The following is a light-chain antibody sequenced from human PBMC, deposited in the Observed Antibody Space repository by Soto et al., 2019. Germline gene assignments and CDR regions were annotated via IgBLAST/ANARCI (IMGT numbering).Light chain of an antibody. Sequence: QSALTQPPSASGSPGQSVTISCTGTSSDVGDYKFVSWYQQHPGKAPKLLIYVASRRPSGVPDRFSGSKSGNTASLTVSGLQAEDEADYYCSSYAGNNNVVFGGGTKVTVL. V-gene: IGLV2-8*01. J-gene: IGLJ2*01. CDR2: VAS. CDR1: SSDVGDYKF. CDR3: SSYAGNNNVV.